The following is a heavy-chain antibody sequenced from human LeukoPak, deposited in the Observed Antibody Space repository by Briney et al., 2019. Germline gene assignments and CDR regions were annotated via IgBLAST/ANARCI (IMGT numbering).Heavy chain of an antibody. CDR1: GFTFYDYG. CDR3: ARVSRECSTSCTDAFDI. D-gene: IGHD2-2*01. Sequence: GGSLRLSCAASGFTFYDYGMSWVRQAPGKGLEWVSGINWNGGSTGYADSVKGRFTISRDNAKNSLYLQMNSLRAEDTALYYCARVSRECSTSCTDAFDIWGQGTMVTVSS. CDR2: INWNGGST. J-gene: IGHJ3*02. V-gene: IGHV3-20*04.